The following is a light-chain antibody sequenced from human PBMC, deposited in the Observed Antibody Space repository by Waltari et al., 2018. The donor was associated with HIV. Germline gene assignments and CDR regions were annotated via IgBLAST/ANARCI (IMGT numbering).Light chain of an antibody. J-gene: IGKJ2*01. CDR1: QLIDYW. V-gene: IGKV1-5*03. CDR2: KTS. CDR3: QQYNSHSYT. Sequence: DVQMTQSPSTLSASVGDRVSITCRASQLIDYWLAWYQQKPGQPPKLLIDKTSYLESGVPTRFAVSGSVADFTLTIDGLQPEDFATYYFQQYNSHSYTFGQGTKLDIK.